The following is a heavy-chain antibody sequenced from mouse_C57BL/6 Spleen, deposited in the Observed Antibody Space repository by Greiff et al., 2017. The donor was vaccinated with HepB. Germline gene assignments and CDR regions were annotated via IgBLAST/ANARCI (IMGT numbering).Heavy chain of an antibody. V-gene: IGHV1-69*01. CDR3: ASSGVLRPLFDY. D-gene: IGHD1-2*01. CDR1: GYTFTSYW. CDR2: IDPSDSYT. Sequence: QVQLQQPGAELVMPGASVKLSCKASGYTFTSYWMHWVKQRPGPGLEWIGEIDPSDSYTNYNQKFKGKSTLTVDKSSSTAYMQLSSLTSEDSAVYYCASSGVLRPLFDYWGQGTTLTVSS. J-gene: IGHJ2*01.